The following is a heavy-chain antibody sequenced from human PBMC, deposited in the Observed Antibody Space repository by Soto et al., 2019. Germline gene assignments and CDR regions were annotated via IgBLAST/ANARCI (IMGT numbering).Heavy chain of an antibody. CDR2: ISYDGSNK. D-gene: IGHD1-26*01. J-gene: IGHJ6*02. CDR1: GFTFSSYG. CDR3: AKDLRDSGSYSYYYYYGMDV. V-gene: IGHV3-30*18. Sequence: GGSLRLSSEASGFTFSSYGMHRVRQAPGKGLEWVAVISYDGSNKYYADSVKVRFTISRDNSKNTLYLQMNSLRAEDTAVYYCAKDLRDSGSYSYYYYYGMDVWGQGTTVTVSS.